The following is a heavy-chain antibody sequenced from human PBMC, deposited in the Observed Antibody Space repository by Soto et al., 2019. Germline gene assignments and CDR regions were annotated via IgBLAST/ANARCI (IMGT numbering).Heavy chain of an antibody. D-gene: IGHD6-13*01. CDR3: ARDRAAAAGTMDYYYGMDV. CDR1: GFTFSSYS. J-gene: IGHJ6*02. V-gene: IGHV3-21*01. CDR2: ISSSSSYI. Sequence: GGSLRLSCAASGFTFSSYSTNWVRQAPGKGLEWVSSISSSSSYIYYADSVRGRFTISRDNAKNSLYLQMNSLRAEDTAVYYCARDRAAAAGTMDYYYGMDVWGQGTTVTVSS.